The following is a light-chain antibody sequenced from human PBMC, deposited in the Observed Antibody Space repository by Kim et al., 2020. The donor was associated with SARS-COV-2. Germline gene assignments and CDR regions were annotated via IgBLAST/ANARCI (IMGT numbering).Light chain of an antibody. CDR1: KLGDKY. Sequence: SYELTQPPSVSVSPGQTANITCSGDKLGDKYASWYQQKPGQSPVLVIYENKKRPSGIPERFSGSRSGNTATLTISGTQTMDEADYYCQAWDTSNVVFGGGTQLTVL. V-gene: IGLV3-1*01. CDR3: QAWDTSNVV. J-gene: IGLJ2*01. CDR2: ENK.